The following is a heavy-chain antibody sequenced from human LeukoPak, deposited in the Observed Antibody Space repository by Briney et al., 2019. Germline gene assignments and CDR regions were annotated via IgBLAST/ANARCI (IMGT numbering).Heavy chain of an antibody. CDR3: ARDRAWNYFDY. D-gene: IGHD3-3*01. V-gene: IGHV3-30*03. J-gene: IGHJ4*02. CDR2: ISYDGSNN. Sequence: PSGGSLRLSCAASGFTFSSYGMHWVRQAPGKGLEWVAVISYDGSNNYYADSVKGPFTISRDNSKNTLYLQMNSLRAEDTAVYYCARDRAWNYFDYWGQGTLVTVSS. CDR1: GFTFSSYG.